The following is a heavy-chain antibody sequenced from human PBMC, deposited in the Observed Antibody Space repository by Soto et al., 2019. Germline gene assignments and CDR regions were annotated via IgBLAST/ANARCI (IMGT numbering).Heavy chain of an antibody. J-gene: IGHJ6*02. CDR2: ISNTSGTR. CDR1: GFTFSSYS. V-gene: IGHV3-48*02. Sequence: EVQLVESGGGLVRPGGSLRLSCAASGFTFSSYSMNWVRQAPGKGLEWVSYISNTSGTRYYADSVKGRITISRDNAKNSPYLQLNSLREADTAVYSCARDSTAAARRGGMDVWGQGITVTVSS. CDR3: ARDSTAAARRGGMDV. D-gene: IGHD6-6*01.